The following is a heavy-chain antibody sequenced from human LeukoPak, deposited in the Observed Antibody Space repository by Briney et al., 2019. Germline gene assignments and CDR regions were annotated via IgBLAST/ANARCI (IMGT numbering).Heavy chain of an antibody. Sequence: GGSLRLSCAASGFTVSSNYMSWVRQAPGKGLEWVSVIYSGGNTYYADSVKGRSTISRDNSKNTLYLQMNSLRAEDTAVYYCTRCGSGWDFDYWGQGTLVTVSS. CDR3: TRCGSGWDFDY. J-gene: IGHJ4*02. CDR2: IYSGGNT. CDR1: GFTVSSNY. D-gene: IGHD6-19*01. V-gene: IGHV3-53*01.